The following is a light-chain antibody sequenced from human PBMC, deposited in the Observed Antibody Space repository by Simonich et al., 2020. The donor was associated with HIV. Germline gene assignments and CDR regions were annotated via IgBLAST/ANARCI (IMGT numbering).Light chain of an antibody. Sequence: QSALTQPASVSGSPGQSITISCTGTSSDVGGYNYVSWYQQHPGKAPKLMIFDVSNRPSGGSNRFSGSKSGSTASLTISGLQAEDEADYYCSSYTSSNTLVFGGGTKLTVL. CDR1: SSDVGGYNY. CDR3: SSYTSSNTLV. J-gene: IGLJ2*01. CDR2: DVS. V-gene: IGLV2-14*03.